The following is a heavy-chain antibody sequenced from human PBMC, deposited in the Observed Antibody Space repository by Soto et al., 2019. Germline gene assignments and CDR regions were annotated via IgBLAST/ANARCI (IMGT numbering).Heavy chain of an antibody. D-gene: IGHD4-17*01. Sequence: EVQLVESGGGLVQPGGSLRLSCAASGFTVSSNYMSWVRQAPRKGLEWVSVIYSGGSTYYADSVKGRFTISRHNSKNTLYLQMNSLRAVVTAVYYCARGEDYVASDYWGQGTLVTVSS. V-gene: IGHV3-53*04. CDR2: IYSGGST. J-gene: IGHJ4*02. CDR3: ARGEDYVASDY. CDR1: GFTVSSNY.